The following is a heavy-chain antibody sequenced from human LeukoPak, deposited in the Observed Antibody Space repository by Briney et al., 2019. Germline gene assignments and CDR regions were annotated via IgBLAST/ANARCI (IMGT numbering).Heavy chain of an antibody. CDR2: IYYSGST. J-gene: IGHJ5*02. CDR1: GGSISSYY. V-gene: IGHV4-39*01. Sequence: SETLSLTSTVSGGSISSYYWGWIRQPPGKGLEWIGSIYYSGSTYYNPSLKSRVTISVDTSKNQFSLKLSSVTAADTAVYYCARHRRDPGLNNWFDPWGQGTLVTVSS. CDR3: ARHRRDPGLNNWFDP. D-gene: IGHD3-10*01.